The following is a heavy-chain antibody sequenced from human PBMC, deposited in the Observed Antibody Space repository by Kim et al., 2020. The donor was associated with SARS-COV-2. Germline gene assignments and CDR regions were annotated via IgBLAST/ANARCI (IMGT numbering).Heavy chain of an antibody. J-gene: IGHJ6*01. CDR2: INSKMDSFVT. D-gene: IGHD3-3*01. V-gene: IGHV3-73*01. Sequence: GGSLRLSCAASGFSFNTHDMHWVRQASGKGLEWVGRINSKMDSFVTEYGASVKGRFIMSRDDSKNTAYLEMNSLKTDDTAVYYCIRGSGSRIVYGMDVWGQGTTVPVSS. CDR1: GFSFNTHD. CDR3: IRGSGSRIVYGMDV.